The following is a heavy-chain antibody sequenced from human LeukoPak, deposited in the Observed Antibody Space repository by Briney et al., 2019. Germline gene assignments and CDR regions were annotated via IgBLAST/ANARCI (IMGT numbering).Heavy chain of an antibody. D-gene: IGHD3-22*01. CDR1: GYTFIGYY. J-gene: IGHJ4*02. V-gene: IGHV1-2*02. CDR2: INPNSGGT. Sequence: ASVKVSCKASGYTFIGYYIHWVRQAPGQGLEWMGSINPNSGGTNYAQKFQGRVSMTRDTSKGTAYMEVSSLRSEDTAVYYCAADGQDYSSGYYLDYWGQGTLVTVSS. CDR3: AADGQDYSSGYYLDY.